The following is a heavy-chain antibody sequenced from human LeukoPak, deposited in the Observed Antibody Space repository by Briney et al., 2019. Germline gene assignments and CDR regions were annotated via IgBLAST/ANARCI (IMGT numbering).Heavy chain of an antibody. CDR2: ISSNGGST. CDR3: ARERGRGRASPWFDY. J-gene: IGHJ4*02. Sequence: GGSLRLSCSASGFTFSSYAMHWVRQAPGTGLEYVSAISSNGGSTYYADSVKGRFTISRDNSKNTLDLQMTGLRAEDTAVYYCARERGRGRASPWFDYWGQGTLVTVSS. V-gene: IGHV3-64D*06. D-gene: IGHD1-26*01. CDR1: GFTFSSYA.